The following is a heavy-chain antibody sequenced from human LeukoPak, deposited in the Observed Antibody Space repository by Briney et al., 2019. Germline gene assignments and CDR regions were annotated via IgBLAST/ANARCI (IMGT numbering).Heavy chain of an antibody. J-gene: IGHJ4*02. Sequence: PSETLSLTCAVYGGSFSGYYWSWIRQPPGKGLEWIGEINHSGSTNYNPSLKSRVTISVDTSKNQFSLKLSSVTAADTAVYYCARPTIFEYYFDSWGQGTLVTVSS. CDR2: INHSGST. CDR1: GGSFSGYY. CDR3: ARPTIFEYYFDS. D-gene: IGHD3-9*01. V-gene: IGHV4-34*01.